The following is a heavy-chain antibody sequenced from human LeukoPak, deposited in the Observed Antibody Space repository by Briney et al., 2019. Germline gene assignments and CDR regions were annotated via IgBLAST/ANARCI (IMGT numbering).Heavy chain of an antibody. CDR2: IHNSGST. D-gene: IGHD1-26*01. J-gene: IGHJ6*02. CDR3: ARPSRQVGPYYGMDV. Sequence: SETLSLTCTVSGGSISDYYWRWIRQTPGKGLEWIGDIHNSGSTNYNPSLKSRVTISVDTSKNQFSLKLSSVTAADTAVYYCARPSRQVGPYYGMDVWGQGTTVTVSS. CDR1: GGSISDYY. V-gene: IGHV4-4*09.